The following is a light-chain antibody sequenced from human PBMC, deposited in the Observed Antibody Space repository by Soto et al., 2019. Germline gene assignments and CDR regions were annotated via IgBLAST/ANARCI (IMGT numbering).Light chain of an antibody. CDR1: QSVSSY. V-gene: IGKV3-11*01. Sequence: EIVLTQSPATLSLSPGERATLSCRASQSVSSYLAWYQQKPGQAPRILIYDASNRATGIPARFSGSGSGTDITLTISSLVPEDFAFYYCQQRSNWPPITFGGGTKVEIK. J-gene: IGKJ4*01. CDR3: QQRSNWPPIT. CDR2: DAS.